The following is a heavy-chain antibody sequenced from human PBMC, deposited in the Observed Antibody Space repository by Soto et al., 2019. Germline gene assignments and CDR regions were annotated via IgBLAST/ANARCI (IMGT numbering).Heavy chain of an antibody. Sequence: QITLKESGPALVKPTQTLTLACTFSGFSLSTRGVGVGWIRQPPGKALEWLALIYWDDVKHYSPSLMSRLTIHKDPSKNQVALTMTNMDPVDTATYYCAHKGGGDRILDYWGQGTLVTVSS. J-gene: IGHJ4*02. CDR1: GFSLSTRGVG. CDR2: IYWDDVK. D-gene: IGHD3-16*01. V-gene: IGHV2-5*02. CDR3: AHKGGGDRILDY.